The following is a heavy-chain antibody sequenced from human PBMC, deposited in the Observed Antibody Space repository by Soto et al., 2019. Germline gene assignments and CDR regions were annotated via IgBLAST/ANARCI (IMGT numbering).Heavy chain of an antibody. CDR1: GGSISSSNW. J-gene: IGHJ4*02. CDR3: ARGADGGNSGKGVYYFDY. V-gene: IGHV4-4*02. D-gene: IGHD2-21*02. CDR2: ISHSGST. Sequence: PSETLSLTCAVSGGSISSSNWWSWVRQHPEKGLEWIGEISHSGSTNYNPSLKSRVTISVDKSKNQFSLKLSSVTAADTAVYYWARGADGGNSGKGVYYFDYWGQGTLVTVSS.